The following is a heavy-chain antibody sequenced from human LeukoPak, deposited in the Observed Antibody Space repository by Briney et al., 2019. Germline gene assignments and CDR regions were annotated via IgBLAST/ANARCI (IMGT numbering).Heavy chain of an antibody. CDR1: GFAFSSYS. CDR2: ISSSSSYI. J-gene: IGHJ4*02. CDR3: ARDLRYYYDTSGYPGGFDY. Sequence: GGSLRLACAASGFAFSSYSMNWVRHAPGKGLEWVSSISSSSSYIYYADSVKGRFTISRDNAKNSLYLQMNSLRAEDTAVYYCARDLRYYYDTSGYPGGFDYWGQGTLVTVSS. V-gene: IGHV3-21*01. D-gene: IGHD3-22*01.